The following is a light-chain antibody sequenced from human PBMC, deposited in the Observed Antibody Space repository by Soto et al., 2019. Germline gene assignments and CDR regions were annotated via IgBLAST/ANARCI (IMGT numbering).Light chain of an antibody. CDR3: SSYTSSSSVI. CDR2: DVN. J-gene: IGLJ2*01. Sequence: QSALTQPASVSGSPGQSIAISCTGTSSDVGAYDYVSWYQQHPGKAPKLMIYDVNHRPSGVSNRFSGSKSGNTASLTISGLQAEDEADYYCSSYTSSSSVIFGGGTQLTVL. CDR1: SSDVGAYDY. V-gene: IGLV2-14*01.